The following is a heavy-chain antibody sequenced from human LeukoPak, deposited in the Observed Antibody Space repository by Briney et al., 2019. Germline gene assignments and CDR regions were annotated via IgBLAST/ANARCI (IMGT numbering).Heavy chain of an antibody. CDR1: GYTFTGYY. D-gene: IGHD1-1*01. CDR3: ARESMTTAPPFDY. V-gene: IGHV1-2*02. J-gene: IGHJ4*02. CDR2: INPNSGGT. Sequence: PLASVKVSCKASGYTFTGYYMHWVRQAPGQGLEWMGWINPNSGGTNYAQKFQGRVTMTRDTSISTAYMELSRLRSDDTAVYYCARESMTTAPPFDYWGQGTLVTVSS.